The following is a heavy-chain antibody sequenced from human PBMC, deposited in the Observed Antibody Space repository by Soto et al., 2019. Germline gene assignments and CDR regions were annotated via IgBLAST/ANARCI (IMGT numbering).Heavy chain of an antibody. CDR2: ISSSSSYI. Sequence: ESVGGLVKPGGSLRLSCAASGFTFSSYSMNWVRQAPGKGLEWVSSISSSSSYIYYADSVKGRFTISRDNAKNSLYLQMNSLRAEDTAVYYCARDRCSSTSCYKGSYYGMDVWGQGTTVTVSS. V-gene: IGHV3-21*01. J-gene: IGHJ6*02. D-gene: IGHD2-2*02. CDR1: GFTFSSYS. CDR3: ARDRCSSTSCYKGSYYGMDV.